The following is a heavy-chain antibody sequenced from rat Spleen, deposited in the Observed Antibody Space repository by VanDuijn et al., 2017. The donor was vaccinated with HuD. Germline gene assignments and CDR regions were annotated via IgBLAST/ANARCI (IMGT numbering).Heavy chain of an antibody. CDR3: TTGGKVQWWEWFAY. J-gene: IGHJ3*01. D-gene: IGHD1-1*01. V-gene: IGHV5-27*01. CDR2: ISPSGGST. CDR1: GFTFDDYH. Sequence: EVQLVESGGGLVQPGRSLKLSCAASGFTFDDYHMAWVRQAPTKGLEWVASISPSGGSTYYRDSVKGRFTISRDNAKNTLYLQMDSLRSEDTATYYCTTGGKVQWWEWFAYWGQGTLVTVSS.